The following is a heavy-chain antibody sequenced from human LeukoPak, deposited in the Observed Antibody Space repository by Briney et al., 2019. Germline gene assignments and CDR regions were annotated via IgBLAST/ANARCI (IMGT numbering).Heavy chain of an antibody. D-gene: IGHD3-10*01. CDR1: GYTFTGYY. CDR2: INPNSGGT. Sequence: GASVKVSCKASGYTFTGYYVHWVRQAPGQGLEWMGWINPNSGGTNYAQKFQGRVTMTRDTSISTAYMELSRLRSDDTAVYYCARVTYYYGSGSYYRDDWGQGTLVTVSS. V-gene: IGHV1-2*02. J-gene: IGHJ4*02. CDR3: ARVTYYYGSGSYYRDD.